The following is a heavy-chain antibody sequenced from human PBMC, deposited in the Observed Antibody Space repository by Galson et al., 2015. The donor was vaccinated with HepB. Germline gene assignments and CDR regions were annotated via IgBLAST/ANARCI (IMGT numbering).Heavy chain of an antibody. J-gene: IGHJ3*02. CDR3: AKDEWGYELMVYAMNAFDI. V-gene: IGHV3-30*18. D-gene: IGHD2-8*01. CDR2: ISYDGSNK. CDR1: GFTFSSYG. Sequence: SLRLSCAASGFTFSSYGMHWVRQAPGEGLEWVAVISYDGSNKYYADSVEGRFTISRDNSKNTLYLQMNSLRAEDTAVYYCAKDEWGYELMVYAMNAFDIWGQGTMVTVSS.